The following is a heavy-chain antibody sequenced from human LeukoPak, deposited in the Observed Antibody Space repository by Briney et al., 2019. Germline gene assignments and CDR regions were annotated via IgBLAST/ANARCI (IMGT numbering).Heavy chain of an antibody. CDR1: GFTFSSYV. CDR3: ARDSYGMDV. V-gene: IGHV3-23*01. J-gene: IGHJ6*02. Sequence: PGGSLRLSCAASGFTFSSYVMSWVRQAPGKGLEWVSSISNSGGSTYYADSVKGRFTISRDNSKNTLYLQMNSLRAEDTAVYYCARDSYGMDVWGQGTTVTVSS. CDR2: ISNSGGST.